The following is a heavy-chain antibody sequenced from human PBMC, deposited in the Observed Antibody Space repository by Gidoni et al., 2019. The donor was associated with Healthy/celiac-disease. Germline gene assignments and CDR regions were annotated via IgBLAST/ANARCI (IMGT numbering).Heavy chain of an antibody. V-gene: IGHV4-38-2*02. CDR3: ARESVYSGSYRYYYYGMDV. CDR2: IYHSGST. Sequence: QVQLQESGPGLVKPSETLSLTCAVSGYSISSGYYWGWIRQPPGKGLEWIGSIYHSGSTYYNPSLKSRVTISVDTSKNQFSLKLSSVTAADTAVYYCARESVYSGSYRYYYYGMDVWGQGTTVTVSS. D-gene: IGHD1-26*01. J-gene: IGHJ6*02. CDR1: GYSISSGYY.